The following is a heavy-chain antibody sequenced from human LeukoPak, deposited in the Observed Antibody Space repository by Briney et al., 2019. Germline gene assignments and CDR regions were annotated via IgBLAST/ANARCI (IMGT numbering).Heavy chain of an antibody. Sequence: SETLSLTCTVSGGSISSYYWSWIRQPPGKGLEWIGYIYYSGSTNYNPSVKSRVTISVDTSKNQFSLKLSSVTAADTAVYYCARAKPSDGPFDYWGQGTLVTVSS. CDR3: ARAKPSDGPFDY. CDR1: GGSISSYY. CDR2: IYYSGST. J-gene: IGHJ4*02. V-gene: IGHV4-59*01. D-gene: IGHD1-14*01.